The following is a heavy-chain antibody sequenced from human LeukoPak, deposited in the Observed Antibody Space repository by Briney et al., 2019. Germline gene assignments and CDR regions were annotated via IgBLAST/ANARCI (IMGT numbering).Heavy chain of an antibody. V-gene: IGHV4-61*02. J-gene: IGHJ4*02. CDR1: GGSISSSSYY. CDR3: ARDSRGDYFDY. Sequence: SETLSLTCTVSGGSISSSSYYWSWIRQPAGKGLEWIGRIYTSGSTNYNPSLKSRVTVSVDTSKNQFSLKLRSVTAADTAVYYCARDSRGDYFDYWGQGTLVTVSS. CDR2: IYTSGST.